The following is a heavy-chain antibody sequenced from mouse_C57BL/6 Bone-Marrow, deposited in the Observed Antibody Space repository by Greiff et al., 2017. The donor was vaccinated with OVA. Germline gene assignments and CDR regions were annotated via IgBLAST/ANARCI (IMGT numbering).Heavy chain of an antibody. J-gene: IGHJ3*01. Sequence: DVHLVESGGGLVKPGGSLKLSCAASGFTFSSYAMSWVRQIPEKRLEWVATISDGGSNTYYPDNLKGRFTISRDNAKNNLYLQMSHLKSEDTAMYYCARGRGYGYDGFDYWGQGTLVTVSA. CDR3: ARGRGYGYDGFDY. CDR1: GFTFSSYA. D-gene: IGHD2-2*01. CDR2: ISDGGSNT. V-gene: IGHV5-4*01.